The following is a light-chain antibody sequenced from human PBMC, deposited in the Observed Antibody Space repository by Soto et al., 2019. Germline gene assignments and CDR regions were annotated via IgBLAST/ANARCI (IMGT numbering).Light chain of an antibody. CDR2: GAS. Sequence: EVVMTQSPATVSVSPGERATLSCRASQSVSSNLAWYQQKPGQAPRLLIYGASTRATGTPARFSGSWSGTEFTLTISSLQCEDFAVYYCQQYNSWPPYTFGQGTKLEIK. CDR3: QQYNSWPPYT. V-gene: IGKV3D-15*01. CDR1: QSVSSN. J-gene: IGKJ2*01.